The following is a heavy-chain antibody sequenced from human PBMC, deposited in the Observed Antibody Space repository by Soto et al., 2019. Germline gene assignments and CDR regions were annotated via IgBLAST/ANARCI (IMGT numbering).Heavy chain of an antibody. CDR2: VSTYNGNT. D-gene: IGHD6-6*01. CDR3: ARDPQYSTECQRFDY. CDR1: GYTFTNYG. V-gene: IGHV1-18*01. J-gene: IGHJ4*02. Sequence: QVQLVQSGAEVKKPGASVKVSCKASGYTFTNYGISWVRQAPGRGLEWVGWVSTYNGNTNYAQNFQGRVTMTTDTSTSTAYMELRSLRSDDTAVYYCARDPQYSTECQRFDYWGQGTLVTVSS.